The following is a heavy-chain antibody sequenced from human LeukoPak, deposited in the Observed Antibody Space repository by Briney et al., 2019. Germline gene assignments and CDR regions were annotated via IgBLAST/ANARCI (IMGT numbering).Heavy chain of an antibody. CDR2: ISDDGINT. V-gene: IGHV3-30*18. CDR3: AKMGEGDYDILSDY. J-gene: IGHJ4*02. D-gene: IGHD3-9*01. Sequence: PGRSLRLSCSTSGFTFNTYGMHWVRQAPGKGLEWVAAISDDGINTYYTDSVKGRFTISRDNSKNTLFVQMSSLRAEDTAVYYCAKMGEGDYDILSDYWGQGTLVTVSS. CDR1: GFTFNTYG.